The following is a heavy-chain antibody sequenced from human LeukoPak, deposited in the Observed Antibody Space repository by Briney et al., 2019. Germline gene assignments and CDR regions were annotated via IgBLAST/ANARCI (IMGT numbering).Heavy chain of an antibody. CDR3: ARSKSYCSGGSCYSGILDY. CDR1: RYTFTGYY. D-gene: IGHD2-15*01. V-gene: IGHV1-2*02. J-gene: IGHJ4*02. CDR2: INPNSGGT. Sequence: ASVKVSCKASRYTFTGYYMHWVRQAPGQGLEWMGWINPNSGGTNYAQKFQGRVTMTRDTSISTAYMELSRLRSDDTAVYYCARSKSYCSGGSCYSGILDYWGQGTLVTVSS.